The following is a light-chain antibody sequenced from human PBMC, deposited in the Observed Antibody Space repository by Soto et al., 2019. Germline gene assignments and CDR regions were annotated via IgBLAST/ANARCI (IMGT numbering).Light chain of an antibody. CDR1: HSISTN. CDR3: HQYNSWPT. Sequence: EIIMTQSPATLSVSPGEGATLSCRTSHSISTNLDWYQHKRGQSPTLLVYGVSTKATGVPATFSGSGSGAEFTLNISSLQSEDFAVCYWHQYNSWPTFGGGTKVEIK. V-gene: IGKV3-15*01. J-gene: IGKJ4*01. CDR2: GVS.